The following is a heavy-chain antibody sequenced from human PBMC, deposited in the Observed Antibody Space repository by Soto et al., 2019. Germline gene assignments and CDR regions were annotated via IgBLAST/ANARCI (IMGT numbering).Heavy chain of an antibody. CDR1: VFTFSSYA. CDR3: ASLSSGWYFDY. D-gene: IGHD6-19*01. Sequence: EVQLLESGGGLVQPGGSLRLSCAASVFTFSSYAMNWVLQAPGKGLEWGSVFSGSGDSTYYADSVKVRFTFSRYNSNNTMYLQMNGMRAEDTAVYYCASLSSGWYFDYWGQGTLITVSS. V-gene: IGHV3-23*01. J-gene: IGHJ4*02. CDR2: FSGSGDST.